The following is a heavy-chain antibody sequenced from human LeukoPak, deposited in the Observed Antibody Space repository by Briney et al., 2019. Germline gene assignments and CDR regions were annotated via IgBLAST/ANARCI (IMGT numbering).Heavy chain of an antibody. D-gene: IGHD6-13*01. J-gene: IGHJ6*03. CDR1: GFTFSSYA. V-gene: IGHV3-23*01. CDR3: AKHGSSWWFGELDHYYYMDV. CDR2: ISGSGGST. Sequence: GGSLRLSCAASGFTFSSYAMSWVRQAPGKGLEWVSAISGSGGSTYYADSVKGRFTISRDNSKNTLYLQMNSLRAEDTAVYYCAKHGSSWWFGELDHYYYMDVWGKGTTVTVSS.